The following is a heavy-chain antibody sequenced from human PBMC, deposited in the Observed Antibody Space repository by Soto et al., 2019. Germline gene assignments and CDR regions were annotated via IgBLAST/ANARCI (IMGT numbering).Heavy chain of an antibody. J-gene: IGHJ6*03. CDR2: IYYSGCT. D-gene: IGHD5-18*01. CDR1: GGSVSSGSYY. CDR3: ARENRGYSSFYYYYYYMDV. V-gene: IGHV4-61*01. Sequence: SETLSLTCTVSGGSVSSGSYYWSWIRQPPGKGLEWIGYIYYSGCTNYNPSLKSQVTISVETSKNQFSLKLSSVTAADPAVYYCARENRGYSSFYYYYYYMDVWGKGTTVTVS.